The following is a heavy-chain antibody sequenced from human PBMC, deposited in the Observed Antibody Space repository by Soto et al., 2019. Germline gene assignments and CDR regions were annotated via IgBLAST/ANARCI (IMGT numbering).Heavy chain of an antibody. V-gene: IGHV4-30-2*02. CDR1: GGSISSGGYS. CDR2: IYHSGST. CDR3: ARSRGGYFDY. Sequence: ASETLSLTCAVSGGSISSGGYSWSWIRQPPGKGLEWIGYIYHSGSTYYNPSLKSRVTISVDRSKNQFSLKLSSVTAADTAVYYCARSRGGYFDYWGQGTLVTVSS. D-gene: IGHD3-22*01. J-gene: IGHJ4*02.